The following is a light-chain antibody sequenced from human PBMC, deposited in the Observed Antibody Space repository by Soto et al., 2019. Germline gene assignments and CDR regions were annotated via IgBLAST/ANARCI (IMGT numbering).Light chain of an antibody. CDR2: GAS. V-gene: IGKV3-15*01. J-gene: IGKJ1*01. CDR3: QQYGTSPWT. Sequence: EIVMTQSPATLSVSPGERATLSCRASQSVSSNLAWYQQKPGQAPRLLIYGASTRATGIPARFSGSGSGTEFTLTISRLEPEDFEVYYCQQYGTSPWTFGQGTKVEIK. CDR1: QSVSSN.